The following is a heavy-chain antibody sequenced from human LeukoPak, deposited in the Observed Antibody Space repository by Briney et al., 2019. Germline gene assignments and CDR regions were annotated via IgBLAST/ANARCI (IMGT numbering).Heavy chain of an antibody. CDR3: ARLYSSSLGRVFDY. Sequence: RPSETLSLTCTVSGGSISRYYWSWIRQPPGKGLEWIGYISYSGSTNYNPSLKSRVTISVDTSKNQFSLKLSSVTAADTAIYYCARLYSSSLGRVFDYWGQGTLVTVSS. CDR1: GGSISRYY. CDR2: ISYSGST. V-gene: IGHV4-59*01. J-gene: IGHJ4*02. D-gene: IGHD6-13*01.